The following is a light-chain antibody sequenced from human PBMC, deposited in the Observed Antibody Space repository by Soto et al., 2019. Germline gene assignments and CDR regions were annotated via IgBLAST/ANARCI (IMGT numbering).Light chain of an antibody. CDR3: QHRSNSPPTWT. J-gene: IGKJ1*01. V-gene: IGKV3-11*01. CDR1: QRIGTY. Sequence: EIVLTQSPATLPLSPGERATLSCRASQRIGTYLAWYQQKPGQAPRLLIYDSSNRATGIPPRFSGSGSGTDFTLTISSLESEDFAVYFCQHRSNSPPTWTFGQGTKVEIK. CDR2: DSS.